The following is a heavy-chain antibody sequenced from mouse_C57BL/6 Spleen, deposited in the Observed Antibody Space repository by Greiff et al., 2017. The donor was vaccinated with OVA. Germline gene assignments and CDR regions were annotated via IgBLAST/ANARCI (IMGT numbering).Heavy chain of an antibody. CDR3: ARDGYSIDY. V-gene: IGHV3-6*01. D-gene: IGHD2-3*01. CDR1: GYSITSGYY. CDR2: ISYDGSN. Sequence: EVKLMESGPGLVKPSQSLSLTCSVTGYSITSGYYWNWIRQFPGNKLEWMGYISYDGSNNYNPSLKNRISITRDTSKNQFFLKLNSVTTEDTATYYWARDGYSIDYWGQGTTLTVSS. J-gene: IGHJ2*01.